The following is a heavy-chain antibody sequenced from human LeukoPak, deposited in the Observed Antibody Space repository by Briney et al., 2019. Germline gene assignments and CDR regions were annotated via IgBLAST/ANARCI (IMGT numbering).Heavy chain of an antibody. CDR1: GYTFTGYY. V-gene: IGHV1-2*02. J-gene: IGHJ4*02. CDR2: INPNSGGT. D-gene: IGHD1-26*01. Sequence: ASVKVSCKASGYTFTGYYMHWVRQAPGQGLEWMGWINPNSGGTNYAQKFQGRVTMTRDTSISTAYMELSRLRSDDTAVYYCARDRKKTKWELGVFDYWGQGTLVTVSS. CDR3: ARDRKKTKWELGVFDY.